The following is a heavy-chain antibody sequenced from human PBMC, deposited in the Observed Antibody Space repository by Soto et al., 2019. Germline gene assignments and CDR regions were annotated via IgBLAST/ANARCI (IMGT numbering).Heavy chain of an antibody. J-gene: IGHJ5*02. CDR2: IYYSGST. CDR1: GGSISSSSYY. Sequence: SETLSLTCTVSGGSISSSSYYWGWIRQPPGKGLEWIGSIYYSGSTYYNPSLKSRVTISVDTSKNQFSLKLSSVTAADTAVYYCARFVAAKSPFRFDPWGQGTLVTVSS. V-gene: IGHV4-39*01. D-gene: IGHD2-15*01. CDR3: ARFVAAKSPFRFDP.